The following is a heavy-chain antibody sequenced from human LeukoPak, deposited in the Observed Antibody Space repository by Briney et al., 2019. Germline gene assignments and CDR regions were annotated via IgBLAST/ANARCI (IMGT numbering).Heavy chain of an antibody. CDR1: GFTFSDYY. J-gene: IGHJ4*02. CDR2: ISSSGSTI. V-gene: IGHV3-11*04. CDR3: ARDKRSRAQFIVGLWR. D-gene: IGHD1-26*01. Sequence: GGSLRLSCAASGFTFSDYYMSWIRQAPGKGLEWVSYISSSGSTIYYADSVKGRFTISRDNAKNSLYLQMNSLRAEDTAVYYCARDKRSRAQFIVGLWRWGQGTLVTVSS.